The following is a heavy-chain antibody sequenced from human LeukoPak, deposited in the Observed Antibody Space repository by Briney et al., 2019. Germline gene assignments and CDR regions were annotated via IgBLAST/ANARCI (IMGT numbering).Heavy chain of an antibody. CDR2: IYYSGST. D-gene: IGHD3-9*01. J-gene: IGHJ4*02. CDR1: GGSISSGGYY. V-gene: IGHV4-39*01. CDR3: ARQGGGRYFDWFSPYYFDY. Sequence: SETLSLTCTVSGGSISSGGYYWSWLRQHPGTGLEWIGYIYYSGSTYYNPSLKSRVTISVDTSKNQFSLKLSSVTAADTAVYYCARQGGGRYFDWFSPYYFDYWGQGTLVTVSS.